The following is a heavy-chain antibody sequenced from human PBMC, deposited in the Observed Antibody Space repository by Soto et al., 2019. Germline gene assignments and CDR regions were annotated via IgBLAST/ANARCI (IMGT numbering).Heavy chain of an antibody. J-gene: IGHJ3*02. CDR2: IYYSGST. CDR3: ARDRWAGTSAFDI. D-gene: IGHD1-7*01. Sequence: QVQLQESGPGLVKPSQTLSLTCTVSGGSISSGGYYWSWIRQHPGKGLEWIGYIYYSGSTYYNPSLKSRVTISVDTSKNQFSLRLSSVTAADTAVYYCARDRWAGTSAFDIWGQGTMVTVSS. CDR1: GGSISSGGYY. V-gene: IGHV4-31*03.